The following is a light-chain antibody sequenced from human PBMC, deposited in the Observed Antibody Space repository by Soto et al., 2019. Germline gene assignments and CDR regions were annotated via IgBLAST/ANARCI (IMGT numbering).Light chain of an antibody. CDR1: SSDVGTYNY. J-gene: IGLJ1*01. Sequence: QSALTQPASVSGSPGQSITISCTGTSSDVGTYNYVSWYQQHPGKAPKLMIYEVSNRPSGISNRFSSSKSGNTASLTISGLQAEDEADYYCSSYRSSSTLDYVFGTGTKVTVL. CDR3: SSYRSSSTLDYV. V-gene: IGLV2-14*01. CDR2: EVS.